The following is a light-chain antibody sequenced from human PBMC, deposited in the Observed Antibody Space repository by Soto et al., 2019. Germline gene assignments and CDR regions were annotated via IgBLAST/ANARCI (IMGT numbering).Light chain of an antibody. Sequence: QSGLTEPPSGSGAPGQRVTISCTRSSSNIGAGYDVHWYQQLPGTAPKLLIYGNSNRPSGVPDRFSGSKSGTSASLAITGLQAEDEADYYCQYYDSSLSGYVFGTGTKVTVL. CDR1: SSNIGAGYD. CDR3: QYYDSSLSGYV. J-gene: IGLJ1*01. CDR2: GNS. V-gene: IGLV1-40*01.